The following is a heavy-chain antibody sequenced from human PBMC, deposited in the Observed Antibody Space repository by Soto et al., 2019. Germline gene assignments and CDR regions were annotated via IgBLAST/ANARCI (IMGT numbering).Heavy chain of an antibody. CDR1: GFTFSSYG. CDR3: AKDPRSSTSPPHYYYYYMDV. Sequence: GGSLRLSCAASGFTFSSYGMHWVRQAPGKGLEWVAVISYDGSNKYYADSVKGRFTISRDNSKNTLYLQMNSLRAEDTAVYYCAKDPRSSTSPPHYYYYYMDVWGKGTTVTVSS. D-gene: IGHD2-2*01. J-gene: IGHJ6*03. CDR2: ISYDGSNK. V-gene: IGHV3-30*18.